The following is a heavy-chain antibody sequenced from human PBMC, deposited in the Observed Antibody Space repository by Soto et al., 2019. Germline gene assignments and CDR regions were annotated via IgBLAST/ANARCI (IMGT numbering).Heavy chain of an antibody. CDR2: ISYDSGAI. V-gene: IGHV3-9*01. CDR1: GFNFDEYA. J-gene: IGHJ4*02. D-gene: IGHD3-10*01. CDR3: LPSASRSY. Sequence: PGGSLRLSCGASGFNFDEYAMHWVRQAPGKGLEWVSGISYDSGAIGYVDSVKGRFTISRDNAENILYLQMSSLRVEDTAMYYCLPSASRSYWGQGTLVTVSS.